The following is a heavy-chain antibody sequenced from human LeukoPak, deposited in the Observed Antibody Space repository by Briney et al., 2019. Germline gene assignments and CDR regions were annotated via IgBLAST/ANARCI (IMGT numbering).Heavy chain of an antibody. CDR1: GFSLSNYA. J-gene: IGHJ4*02. Sequence: GRSLRLSCEASGFSLSNYAMTWVRQAPGKGLEWVSAISGSGGSTYYADSVKGRFTISRDNAKNSVYLQMNSLRADDTAVYYCARLSYDSGTHYTCYEYWGQGTLVTVSS. CDR2: ISGSGGST. CDR3: ARLSYDSGTHYTCYEY. V-gene: IGHV3-23*01. D-gene: IGHD3-10*01.